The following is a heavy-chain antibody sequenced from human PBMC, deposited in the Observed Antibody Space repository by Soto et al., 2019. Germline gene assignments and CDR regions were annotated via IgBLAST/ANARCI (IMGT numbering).Heavy chain of an antibody. V-gene: IGHV3-23*01. Sequence: PGGSLRLSCAASGFTFSSYAMSWVRQAPGKGLEWVSDISGGGGGIRQADSVKGRFTISRDNARNSLFLLMSSLRVEDTAVYYCARDSSWAIDIWGQGTVVT. CDR2: ISGGGGGI. CDR3: ARDSSWAIDI. CDR1: GFTFSSYA. J-gene: IGHJ3*02.